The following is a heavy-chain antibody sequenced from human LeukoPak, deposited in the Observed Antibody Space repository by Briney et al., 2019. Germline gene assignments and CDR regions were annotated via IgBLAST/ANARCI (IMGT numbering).Heavy chain of an antibody. V-gene: IGHV1-3*01. CDR3: ARDRGVTMVRGVIDSFDY. J-gene: IGHJ4*02. CDR1: GYTFTNYA. D-gene: IGHD3-10*01. Sequence: GASVKVSCKTSGYTFTNYAMQWVRQAPGQRLEWMGWINAGNGNTKYSQKFQGRVTITRDTSASIACMKLSSLRSEDTAVYYCARDRGVTMVRGVIDSFDYWGQGTLVTVSS. CDR2: INAGNGNT.